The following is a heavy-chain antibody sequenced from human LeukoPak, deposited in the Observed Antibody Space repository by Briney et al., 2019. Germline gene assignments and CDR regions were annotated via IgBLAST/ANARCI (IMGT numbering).Heavy chain of an antibody. D-gene: IGHD4-17*01. CDR2: ISSNTGDT. CDR3: ARDVRRLQLSTYFFDF. J-gene: IGHJ4*02. Sequence: ASVKVSCKASGYVFTSYGISWVRQAPGQGLEWMGWISSNTGDTSYAQRFQDRVTMTTDISTTTAYLDLRSLRFDDTAVYYCARDVRRLQLSTYFFDFWGQGTLVSVSS. V-gene: IGHV1-18*01. CDR1: GYVFTSYG.